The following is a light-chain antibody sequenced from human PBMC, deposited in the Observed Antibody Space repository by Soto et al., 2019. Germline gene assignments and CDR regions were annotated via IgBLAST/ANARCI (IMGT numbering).Light chain of an antibody. V-gene: IGKV3-20*01. Sequence: EIVLTQSPGTLSLSPGERATLSCRASHTISSSYLAWYQQKPGQAPRLLMYGISRRATGIPDRFSGSGSGTVFSRTITRLEPEDFAAYYCQQYVTSSPRTFGQGTKVEIQ. CDR3: QQYVTSSPRT. CDR1: HTISSSY. J-gene: IGKJ1*01. CDR2: GIS.